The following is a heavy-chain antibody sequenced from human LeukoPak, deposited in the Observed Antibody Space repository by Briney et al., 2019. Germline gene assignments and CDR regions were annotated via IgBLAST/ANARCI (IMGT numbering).Heavy chain of an antibody. CDR2: ISAYNGNT. D-gene: IGHD6-6*01. Sequence: ASVTVSCKASGYTFTSYGISWVRQAPGQGLEWMGWISAYNGNTNYAQKFQGRVTMTRDTSISTAYMELSRLRSDDTAVYYCARTAARRFDYWGQGTLVTVSS. J-gene: IGHJ4*02. CDR1: GYTFTSYG. CDR3: ARTAARRFDY. V-gene: IGHV1-18*01.